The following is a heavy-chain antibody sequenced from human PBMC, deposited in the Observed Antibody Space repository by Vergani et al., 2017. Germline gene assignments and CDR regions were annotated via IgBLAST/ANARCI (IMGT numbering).Heavy chain of an antibody. CDR3: TADVDGGSSVIDF. CDR1: GITFSNAW. Sequence: EVQLVESGGGLVKPGGSLRVSCAVSGITFSNAWMSWVRQTPGKGLEWLGLIKRKADGGTTDYPAPVKGKFIISRDDSKNTLYLDIKSLKVDDTAVYYCTADVDGGSSVIDFWGQGTLVTVSS. D-gene: IGHD3-16*01. V-gene: IGHV3-15*01. CDR2: IKRKADGGTT. J-gene: IGHJ4*02.